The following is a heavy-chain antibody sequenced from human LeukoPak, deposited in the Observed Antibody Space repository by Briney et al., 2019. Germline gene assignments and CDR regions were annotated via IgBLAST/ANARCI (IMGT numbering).Heavy chain of an antibody. CDR2: IYYSGST. J-gene: IGHJ2*01. Sequence: SETLSLTCTVSGGSISSSSYYWGWIRQPPGKGLEWIGSIYYSGSTYYNPSLKSRVTISVDTSKNQFSLSLNSVTAADTAVYYCARHESGIAVAGPWGVPHWYFDLWGRGTLVTVSS. D-gene: IGHD6-19*01. V-gene: IGHV4-39*01. CDR3: ARHESGIAVAGPWGVPHWYFDL. CDR1: GGSISSSSYY.